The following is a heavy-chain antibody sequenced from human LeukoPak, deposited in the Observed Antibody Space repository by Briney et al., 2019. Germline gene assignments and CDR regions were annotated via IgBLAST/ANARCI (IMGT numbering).Heavy chain of an antibody. CDR2: ILYDGSNK. CDR3: AKTSRGYSYGLKYFDY. J-gene: IGHJ4*02. Sequence: GGSLKISCAASGFTFSSYCMHLGRQAPGKGPGWVAVILYDGSNKYYADSMKGRFTISRDNSKNTLYLQMNSLRAEDTAVYYCAKTSRGYSYGLKYFDYWGQGTLVTVSS. D-gene: IGHD5-18*01. CDR1: GFTFSSYC. V-gene: IGHV3-30*18.